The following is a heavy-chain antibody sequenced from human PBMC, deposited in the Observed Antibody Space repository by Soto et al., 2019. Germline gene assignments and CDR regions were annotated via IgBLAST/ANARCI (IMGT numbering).Heavy chain of an antibody. Sequence: GGSLRLSCAASGFTFSSYSMNWVRQAPGKGLEWVSYISSSSSTIYYADSVKGRFTISRDNAKNSLYLQMNSLRAEDTAVYYCARDQYSGYDHDAFDIWGQGTMVTVSS. CDR2: ISSSSSTI. V-gene: IGHV3-48*01. J-gene: IGHJ3*02. D-gene: IGHD5-12*01. CDR3: ARDQYSGYDHDAFDI. CDR1: GFTFSSYS.